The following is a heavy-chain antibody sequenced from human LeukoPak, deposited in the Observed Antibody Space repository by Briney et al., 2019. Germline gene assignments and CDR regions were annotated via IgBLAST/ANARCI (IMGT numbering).Heavy chain of an antibody. CDR2: ISGSGGST. CDR3: AKSYSGGWYYFDY. Sequence: PGGSLRLSCAASGFTFSSYAMSWVRQAPGKGLEWVSAISGSGGSTYYADSVKGRFTISRDNSKNTLYLQVNSLRAEDTAVYYCAKSYSGGWYYFDYWGQGALVTVSS. J-gene: IGHJ4*02. V-gene: IGHV3-23*01. CDR1: GFTFSSYA. D-gene: IGHD6-19*01.